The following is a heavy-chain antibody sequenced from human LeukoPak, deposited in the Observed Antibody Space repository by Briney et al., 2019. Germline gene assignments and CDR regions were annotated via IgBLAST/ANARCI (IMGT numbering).Heavy chain of an antibody. CDR1: GGSISSGGYY. Sequence: TSETLSLTCTVSGGSISSGGYYWSWIRQHPGKGLAWIGYIYYSGSTYYNPSLKSRVTISVDTSKNQFSLKLSSVTAADTAVYYCASSTYDYGDYVPFDYWGQGTLVTVSS. V-gene: IGHV4-31*03. CDR2: IYYSGST. D-gene: IGHD4-17*01. CDR3: ASSTYDYGDYVPFDY. J-gene: IGHJ4*02.